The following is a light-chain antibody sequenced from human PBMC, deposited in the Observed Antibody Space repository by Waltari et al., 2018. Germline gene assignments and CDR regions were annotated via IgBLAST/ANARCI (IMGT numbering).Light chain of an antibody. V-gene: IGKV3-20*01. CDR1: QSVSSSY. CDR3: QHYGISPPGL. CDR2: GAS. J-gene: IGKJ3*01. Sequence: EIVLTQSPGTLSLSPGERATLSCRASQSVSSSYLAWYQQKPGQAPRRLMYGASSRATGSPDRFSGSGSGTDFTLTISRLEPEDFAVYYCQHYGISPPGLFGPGTKVDIK.